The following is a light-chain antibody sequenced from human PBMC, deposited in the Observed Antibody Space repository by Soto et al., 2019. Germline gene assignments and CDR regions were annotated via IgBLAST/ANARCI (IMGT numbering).Light chain of an antibody. CDR2: GNS. V-gene: IGLV1-40*01. CDR1: NSNIGAGYD. CDR3: QSYGDSLSGYV. Sequence: QSVLTQPPSVSGAPGQRVTISCTGSNSNIGAGYDVHWYQQLPGTAPKLLIYGNSNRPSGVPDRFSGSKSGTSASLTITGLQAEDGADYYCQSYGDSLSGYVFGTGTRSPS. J-gene: IGLJ1*01.